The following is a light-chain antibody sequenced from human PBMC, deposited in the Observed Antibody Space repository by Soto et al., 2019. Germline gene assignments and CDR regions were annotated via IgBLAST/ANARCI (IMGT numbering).Light chain of an antibody. CDR2: GAS. Sequence: EIVLTPSPGTLSLSPGERATLSCRASQSVSSNLAWYQQKPGQPPRLLIYGASTRATGIPARFSGGGSGTEFTLTIRSLQSEDFAVDDCTQYNIWWTGGQGTKVDIK. V-gene: IGKV3-15*01. J-gene: IGKJ1*01. CDR1: QSVSSN. CDR3: TQYNIWWT.